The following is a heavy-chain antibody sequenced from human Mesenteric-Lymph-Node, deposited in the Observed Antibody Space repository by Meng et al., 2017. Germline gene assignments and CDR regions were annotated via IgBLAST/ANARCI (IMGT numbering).Heavy chain of an antibody. CDR1: GFTLGDYA. Sequence: EVQLVESGGGLVQPGRSLRLSCTASGFTLGDYAMSWVRQAPGKGLEWVGFIRSRANGGTTEYAASVKGRFTISRDDSKSIAYLQMNSLKTEDTAVYYCTRDNYDFSSGYYFNWFDPWGQGTLVTVSS. CDR3: TRDNYDFSSGYYFNWFDP. V-gene: IGHV3-49*04. J-gene: IGHJ5*02. CDR2: IRSRANGGTT. D-gene: IGHD3-3*01.